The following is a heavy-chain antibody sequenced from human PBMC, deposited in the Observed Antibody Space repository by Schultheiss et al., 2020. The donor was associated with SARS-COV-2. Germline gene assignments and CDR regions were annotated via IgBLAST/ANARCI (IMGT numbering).Heavy chain of an antibody. CDR1: GFSLSTSGMR. CDR2: IDWDDDK. CDR3: AHSDSLGYCSGSDCFLKRFDP. Sequence: SGPTLVKPTQTLTLTCTFSGFSLSTSGMRMSWIRQPPGKALEWLARIDWDDDKRYSPSLKSRLTITKDTSKNQVVLTMTNMDPVDTATYYCAHSDSLGYCSGSDCFLKRFDPWGQGTLVTVSS. J-gene: IGHJ5*02. D-gene: IGHD2-15*01. V-gene: IGHV2-5*08.